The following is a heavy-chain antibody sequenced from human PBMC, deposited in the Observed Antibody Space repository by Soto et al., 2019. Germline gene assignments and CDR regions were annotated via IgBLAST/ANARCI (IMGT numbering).Heavy chain of an antibody. D-gene: IGHD3-22*01. CDR2: IYHSGST. CDR3: ARDVGYHYDGSPSGQFDF. V-gene: IGHV4-4*02. CDR1: GNSISTTNW. J-gene: IGHJ4*02. Sequence: ETLSLTCVVSGNSISTTNWWSWVRQSPGKGLEWIGEIYHSGSTNYNPSLKSRVTISVDKSKNQFSLKLSSVTAADTAVYYCARDVGYHYDGSPSGQFDFWGQGTLVTVSS.